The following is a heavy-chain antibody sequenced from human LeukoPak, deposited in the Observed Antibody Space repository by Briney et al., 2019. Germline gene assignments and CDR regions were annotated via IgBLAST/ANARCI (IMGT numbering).Heavy chain of an antibody. J-gene: IGHJ5*01. CDR3: AKEGAYPIITYDS. CDR2: IKQDGSEK. Sequence: GGSLRLSCAASGFTFSNYWMNWLRQAPGKGLEWVANIKQDGSEKYYVDSVKGRFTISRDNAKNSLYLQMNSLRDEDAGVYYCAKEGAYPIITYDSWGQGTLVTVSS. CDR1: GFTFSNYW. D-gene: IGHD1-14*01. V-gene: IGHV3-7*01.